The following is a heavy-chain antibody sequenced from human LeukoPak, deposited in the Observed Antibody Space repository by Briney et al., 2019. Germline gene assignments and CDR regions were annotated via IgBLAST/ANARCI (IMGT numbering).Heavy chain of an antibody. Sequence: PSETLSLTCTVSGYSISSGYNWGWIRQPPGKGLDWIGSIYHSGSTYYNPSLKSRVTISVDTSKNQFSLKLSSVTAADTAVYYCARDGAGINDTFDIWGQGTMVTVSS. CDR2: IYHSGST. D-gene: IGHD3-10*01. V-gene: IGHV4-38-2*02. J-gene: IGHJ3*02. CDR3: ARDGAGINDTFDI. CDR1: GYSISSGYN.